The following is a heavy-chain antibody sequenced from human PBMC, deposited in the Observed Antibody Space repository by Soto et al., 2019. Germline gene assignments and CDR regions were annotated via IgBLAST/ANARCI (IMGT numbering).Heavy chain of an antibody. V-gene: IGHV3-23*01. D-gene: IGHD3-10*01. CDR2: ISPTGEQR. CDR1: RFTFRNYG. CDR3: AKRYGSGSYRDFNSYYGMDI. Sequence: GGSLRLSCAASRFTFRNYGMSWVRQGPGKGLEWVSGISPTGEQRFYVDSVKGRFFISRDNSQNTLSLEMSNLRADDTAVYYCAKRYGSGSYRDFNSYYGMDIRGQGTSVTVSS. J-gene: IGHJ6*02.